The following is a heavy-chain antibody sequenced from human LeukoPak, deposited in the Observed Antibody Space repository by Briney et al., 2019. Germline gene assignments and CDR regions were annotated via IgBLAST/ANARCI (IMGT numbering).Heavy chain of an antibody. Sequence: GASVKVSCKASGYTFTGYYMHWVRQAPGQGLEWMGWINPNSGGTNYAQKFQGRVTMTRDTSISTAYMELSRLRSDDTAVYYCARDRRGYSYGPRVTFDYWGQGTLVTVSS. CDR1: GYTFTGYY. CDR3: ARDRRGYSYGPRVTFDY. CDR2: INPNSGGT. J-gene: IGHJ4*02. D-gene: IGHD5-18*01. V-gene: IGHV1-2*02.